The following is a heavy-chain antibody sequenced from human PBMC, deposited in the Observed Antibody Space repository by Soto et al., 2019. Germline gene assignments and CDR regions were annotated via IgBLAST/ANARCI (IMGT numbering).Heavy chain of an antibody. J-gene: IGHJ3*01. CDR2: ISVGGGSI. D-gene: IGHD1-26*01. CDR3: VRDHSWAFEC. V-gene: IGHV3-48*02. CDR1: GFTFSSYA. Sequence: EVPLVESGGGLVQPGGSLRVSCVASGFTFSSYALNWVRQAPGKGLEWVSYISVGGGSIFYADSVKGRFTISRGDAKYSWLQLLNTQRDEDTAFYFCVRDHSWAFECWGQGTMVTVSS.